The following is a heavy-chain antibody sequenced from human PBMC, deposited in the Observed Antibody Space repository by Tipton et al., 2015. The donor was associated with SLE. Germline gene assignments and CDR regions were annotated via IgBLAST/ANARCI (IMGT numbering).Heavy chain of an antibody. CDR1: GGSISSSNW. Sequence: TLSLTCAVSGGSISSSNWWSWVRQPPGKGLEWIGEIYHSGSTNYNPSLKSRVTISVDKSKNQFSLNLSSVTAADTAVYYCARGRGAGFNYYYYGMDVWGQGTTVSVSS. D-gene: IGHD1-26*01. CDR2: IYHSGST. J-gene: IGHJ6*02. V-gene: IGHV4-4*02. CDR3: ARGRGAGFNYYYYGMDV.